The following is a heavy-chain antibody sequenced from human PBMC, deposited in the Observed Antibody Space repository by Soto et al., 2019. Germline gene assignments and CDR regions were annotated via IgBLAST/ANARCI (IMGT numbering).Heavy chain of an antibody. D-gene: IGHD2-15*01. Sequence: ASVKVSCKASGYTFTSYYMHWVRQAPGQGLEWMGIINPSGGSTSYAQKFQGRVTMTRDTSTSTVYMELSSLRSEDTAVYYCARDKGFSVAVDAPYYYYGMDVWGQGTTVTVSS. CDR3: ARDKGFSVAVDAPYYYYGMDV. V-gene: IGHV1-46*01. CDR2: INPSGGST. J-gene: IGHJ6*02. CDR1: GYTFTSYY.